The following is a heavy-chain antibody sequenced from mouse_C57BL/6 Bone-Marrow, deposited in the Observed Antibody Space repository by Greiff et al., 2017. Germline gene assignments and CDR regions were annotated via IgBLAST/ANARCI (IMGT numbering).Heavy chain of an antibody. Sequence: SGAELVMPGASVKLSCKASGYTFPDYYINWVKQRPGQGLEWIARIYPGSGNTYYNEKFKGKSTLTADKSSSTAYMQISSLTSEDSAVYFCASWALLVRYGYEYWGTGTTLTVAS. CDR2: IYPGSGNT. J-gene: IGHJ2*01. V-gene: IGHV1-76*01. CDR3: ASWALLVRYGYEY. CDR1: GYTFPDYY. D-gene: IGHD1-1*01.